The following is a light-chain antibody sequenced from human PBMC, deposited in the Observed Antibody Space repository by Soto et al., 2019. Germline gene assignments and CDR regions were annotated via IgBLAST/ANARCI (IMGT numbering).Light chain of an antibody. CDR3: QQYGGSPWT. V-gene: IGKV3-20*01. CDR1: QSVASN. Sequence: EIVLTQSPGTLSLSPGERATLSCRASQSVASNLAWYQQKPGQAPRLLIYGASSRVTGIPDRISGSGSGTDFTLTITTLEPEDFAVYYCQQYGGSPWTFGQGTTVDTK. J-gene: IGKJ1*01. CDR2: GAS.